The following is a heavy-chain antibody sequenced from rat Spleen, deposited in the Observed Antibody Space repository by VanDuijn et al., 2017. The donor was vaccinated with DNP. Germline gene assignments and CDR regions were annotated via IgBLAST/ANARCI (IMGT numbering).Heavy chain of an antibody. V-gene: IGHV5-25*01. CDR1: GFTFSNYY. CDR3: LKHLDA. J-gene: IGHJ4*01. CDR2: ISTSGSRP. Sequence: EVQLVESGGGLVQPGRSMKLSCAASGFTFSNYYMAWVRQAPKKGLEWVAAISTSGSRPYSPDSVKGRFTISRDTAENTVYLQMNSLRSEDTATYYCLKHLDAWGQGTSVTVSS.